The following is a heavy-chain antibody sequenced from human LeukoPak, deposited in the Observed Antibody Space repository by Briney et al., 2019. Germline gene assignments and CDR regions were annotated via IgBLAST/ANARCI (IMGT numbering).Heavy chain of an antibody. CDR3: ARESSGTYYNPLGYMDV. CDR2: IFTSGIT. CDR1: GGSISIYY. Sequence: SETLSLTYTVSGGSISIYYWNWIRQPAGKGLEWIGRIFTSGITNYNPSLKSRVTMSVDTSSNQFSLTLTSVTAADTAVYYCARESSGTYYNPLGYMDVWGKGTTVTVSS. J-gene: IGHJ6*03. V-gene: IGHV4-4*07. D-gene: IGHD3-10*01.